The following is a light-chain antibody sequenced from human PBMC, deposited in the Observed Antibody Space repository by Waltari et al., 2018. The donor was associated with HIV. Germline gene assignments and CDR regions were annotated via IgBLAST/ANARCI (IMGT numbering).Light chain of an antibody. V-gene: IGLV3-1*01. Sequence: SYELNQPPSVSVSPGQTASITCSGDKLGDKYASWYQQKPGQSPVLVIYQDTNRASGIPERFSCSTSGNTATLTISVTQATDDADYYCQACDIIPAGVVFGGGTKLTVL. J-gene: IGLJ2*01. CDR1: KLGDKY. CDR3: QACDIIPAGVV. CDR2: QDT.